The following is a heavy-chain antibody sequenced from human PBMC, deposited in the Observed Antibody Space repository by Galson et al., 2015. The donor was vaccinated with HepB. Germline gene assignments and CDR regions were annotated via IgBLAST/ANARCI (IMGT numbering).Heavy chain of an antibody. CDR2: IIPILGIA. J-gene: IGHJ5*02. V-gene: IGHV1-69*04. CDR3: ARGTARLRLSNWFDP. Sequence: SVKVSCKASGGTFSSYAISWVRQAPGRGLEWMGRIIPILGIANYAQKFQGRVTITADKSTSTAYMELSSLRSEDTAVYYCARGTARLRLSNWFDPWGQGTLVTVSS. D-gene: IGHD6-25*01. CDR1: GGTFSSYA.